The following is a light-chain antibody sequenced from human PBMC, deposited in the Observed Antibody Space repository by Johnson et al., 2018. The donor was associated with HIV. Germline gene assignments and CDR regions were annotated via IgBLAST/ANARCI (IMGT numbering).Light chain of an antibody. CDR3: GTWDSSLSAGRV. CDR1: SSDMGNYA. J-gene: IGLJ1*01. Sequence: QSVLTQPPSVSAAPGQKVTISCSGSSSDMGNYAVSWYQQLPGTAPKLLIYENNKRPSGIPDRFSGSKSGTSATLGIPGLQTGDEGDDYCGTWDSSLSAGRVFGTGTKVTVL. V-gene: IGLV1-51*02. CDR2: ENN.